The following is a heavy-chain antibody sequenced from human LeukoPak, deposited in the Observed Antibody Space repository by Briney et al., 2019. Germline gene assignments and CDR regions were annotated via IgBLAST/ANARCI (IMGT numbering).Heavy chain of an antibody. CDR3: AASRFAFWSGYYPSQYYFYYVDV. CDR2: INPVTGTG. J-gene: IGHJ6*03. V-gene: IGHV1-69*06. CDR1: GGSFTFYA. Sequence: ASVKVSCKTSGGSFTFYAVSWFRKAPGQGLEWVGGINPVTGTGNRTQKLQGRVAITADKSTSTAYMELSGLRSEDTAVYFCAASRFAFWSGYYPSQYYFYYVDVWGSGTTVTVSS. D-gene: IGHD3-3*01.